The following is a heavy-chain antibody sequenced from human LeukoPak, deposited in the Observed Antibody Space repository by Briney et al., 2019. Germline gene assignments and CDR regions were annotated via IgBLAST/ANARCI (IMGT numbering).Heavy chain of an antibody. CDR3: ARGEVWLLSSYYDY. CDR2: ISYDGSDK. D-gene: IGHD3-9*01. J-gene: IGHJ4*02. CDR1: GFTFSNYG. Sequence: GGSLRLSCAASGFTFSNYGMNWVRQAPGKGLEWVAIISYDGSDKYYADSVKGRFTISRDNSKNTLYVQMNSLRPEDTAVYYCARGEVWLLSSYYDYWGQGTQVTVSS. V-gene: IGHV3-30*03.